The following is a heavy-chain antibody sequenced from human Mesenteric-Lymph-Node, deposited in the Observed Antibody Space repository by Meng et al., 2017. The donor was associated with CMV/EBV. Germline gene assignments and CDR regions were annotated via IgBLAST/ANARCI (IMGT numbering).Heavy chain of an antibody. CDR1: GFTFSSYS. CDR2: IYSGGST. CDR3: ARDRGSSLYYFDY. J-gene: IGHJ4*02. D-gene: IGHD6-13*01. V-gene: IGHV3-66*02. Sequence: GESLKISCAASGFTFSSYSMSWVRQAPGKGLEWVSVIYSGGSTYYADSVKGRFTISRDNSKNTLYLQMNSLRAEDTAVYYCARDRGSSLYYFDYWGQGTLVTVSS.